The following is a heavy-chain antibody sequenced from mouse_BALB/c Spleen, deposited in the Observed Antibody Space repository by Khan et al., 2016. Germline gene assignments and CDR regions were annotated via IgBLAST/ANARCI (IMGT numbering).Heavy chain of an antibody. J-gene: IGHJ4*01. CDR3: ARGYGYGARDY. D-gene: IGHD1-2*01. CDR1: GYAFSSPW. V-gene: IGHV1-82*01. Sequence: QVQLQQSGPELGKPGASVKISCKASGYAFSSPWMNWVKQRPGQGLEWIGRMYPGDGDPNYIGKFKSEATLSAAKSPSTAFMQLRSLTSVYSAVYFCARGYGYGARDYWGRRTSVTVSS. CDR2: MYPGDGDP.